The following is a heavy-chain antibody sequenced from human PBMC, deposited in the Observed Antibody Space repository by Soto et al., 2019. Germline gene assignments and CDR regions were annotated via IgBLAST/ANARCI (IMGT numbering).Heavy chain of an antibody. CDR1: GFTFSSYG. D-gene: IGHD1-26*01. J-gene: IGHJ4*02. CDR3: AKVSVGATSSKQSPGDY. Sequence: GGSLRLSCAASGFTFSSYGMHWVRQAPGKGLEWVAVISYDGSNKYYADSVKGRFTISRDNSKNTLYLQMNSLRAEDTAVYYCAKVSVGATSSKQSPGDYWGQGTLVTVSS. CDR2: ISYDGSNK. V-gene: IGHV3-30*18.